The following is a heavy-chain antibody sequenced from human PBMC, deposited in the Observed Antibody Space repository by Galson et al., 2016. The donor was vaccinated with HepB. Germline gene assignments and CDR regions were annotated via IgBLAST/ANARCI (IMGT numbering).Heavy chain of an antibody. V-gene: IGHV6-1*01. CDR3: AREATVTRGAFDM. CDR1: GDSVSSNSAA. CDR2: AYSRSKWSN. J-gene: IGHJ3*02. Sequence: CAISGDSVSSNSAAWHWIRQSPSRGLELLGRAYSRSKWSNDYAVSVKSRIAINPDTSKNQFSLQLNSVTPEDTAVYYCAREATVTRGAFDMWGQGTMVTVSS. D-gene: IGHD4-17*01.